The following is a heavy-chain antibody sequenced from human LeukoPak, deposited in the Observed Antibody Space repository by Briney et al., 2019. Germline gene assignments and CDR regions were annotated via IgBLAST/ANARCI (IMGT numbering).Heavy chain of an antibody. J-gene: IGHJ4*02. V-gene: IGHV3-30*02. CDR1: GFTFSSYG. CDR2: IRYDGSNK. CDR3: AKIAAAGTAANLDY. Sequence: SGGSLRLSCAASGFTFSSYGMHWVRQAPGKGLEWVAFIRYDGSNKYYADSVKGRFTISRDNSKNTLYLQMNSLRAEDTAVYYCAKIAAAGTAANLDYWGQGTLVTVSS. D-gene: IGHD6-13*01.